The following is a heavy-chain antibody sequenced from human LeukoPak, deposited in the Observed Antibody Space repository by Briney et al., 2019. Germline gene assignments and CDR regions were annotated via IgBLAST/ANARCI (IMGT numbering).Heavy chain of an antibody. CDR1: GGSISSYY. Sequence: SETLSLTCTVSGGSISSYYWSWIRQPAGKGLEWIGRIYTSGSTNYNPPLKSRVTMSVDTSKNQFSLKLSSVTAADTAVYYCARAKGEQLVQLAFDIWGQGTMVTVSS. CDR3: ARAKGEQLVQLAFDI. D-gene: IGHD6-13*01. V-gene: IGHV4-4*07. CDR2: IYTSGST. J-gene: IGHJ3*02.